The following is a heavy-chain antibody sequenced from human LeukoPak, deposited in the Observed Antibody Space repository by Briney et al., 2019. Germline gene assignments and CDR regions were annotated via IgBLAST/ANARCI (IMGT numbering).Heavy chain of an antibody. CDR2: ISGSGGST. V-gene: IGHV3-23*01. CDR1: GFTFSSYG. D-gene: IGHD6-19*01. CDR3: AKGFRIAVASYFDY. Sequence: QSGGSLRLSCAASGFTFSSYGMSWVRQAPGKGLEWVSAISGSGGSTYYADSVKGRFTISRDNSKNTLYLQMNSLRAEDTAVYYCAKGFRIAVASYFDYWGQGTLVTVSS. J-gene: IGHJ4*02.